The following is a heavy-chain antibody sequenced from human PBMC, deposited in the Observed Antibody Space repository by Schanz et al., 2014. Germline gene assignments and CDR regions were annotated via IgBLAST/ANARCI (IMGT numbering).Heavy chain of an antibody. Sequence: VQLVESGGGVVQPGGSLRLSCTVSGFTVNNYAMNWVRQAPGRGLEWVSGITRQGTTYYADFVKGRFSISRDLSSNTLYLQMNSLRADDSAIYYCAKDHPSSGWPAFDVWGQGTTVTVSS. V-gene: IGHV3-23*04. D-gene: IGHD6-19*01. CDR1: GFTVNNYA. J-gene: IGHJ6*02. CDR3: AKDHPSSGWPAFDV. CDR2: ITRQGTT.